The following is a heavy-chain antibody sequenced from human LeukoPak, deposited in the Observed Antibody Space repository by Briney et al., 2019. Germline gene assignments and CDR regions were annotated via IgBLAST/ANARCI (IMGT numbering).Heavy chain of an antibody. Sequence: SGTLSLTCAVSGGSISSSNWWSWVRQPPGKGLEWIGEIYHSGSTNYNPSLKSRVTISVDKSKNQLSLKLSSVTAADTAVYYCARFGIGCSGGSCYPARFFDYWGQGTLVTVSS. D-gene: IGHD2-15*01. CDR3: ARFGIGCSGGSCYPARFFDY. CDR2: IYHSGST. CDR1: GGSISSSNW. V-gene: IGHV4-4*02. J-gene: IGHJ4*02.